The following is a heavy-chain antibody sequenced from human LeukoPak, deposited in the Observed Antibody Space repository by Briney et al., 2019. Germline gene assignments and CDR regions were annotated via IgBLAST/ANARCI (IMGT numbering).Heavy chain of an antibody. CDR3: VKVTDQLLLDY. J-gene: IGHJ4*02. CDR2: ISSNGGST. Sequence: GGSLRVSCSASGLTLSSFALHWFGKPPGKGLKYVSAISSNGGSTYYADSVKGRFTISRDNSKNTLYLQMSSLRAEDTAVYYCVKVTDQLLLDYWGQGTLVTVSS. D-gene: IGHD2-2*01. CDR1: GLTLSSFA. V-gene: IGHV3-64D*06.